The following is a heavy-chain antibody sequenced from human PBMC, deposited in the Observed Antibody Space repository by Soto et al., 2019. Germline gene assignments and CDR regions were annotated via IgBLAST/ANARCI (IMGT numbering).Heavy chain of an antibody. V-gene: IGHV1-69*13. CDR1: GGTFSSYA. J-gene: IGHJ5*02. CDR2: IIPIFGIP. D-gene: IGHD1-1*01. Sequence: SVKVSCKESGGTFSSYAIAWVRQAPGQGLEWMGGIIPIFGIPNYAQKFQGRVAITADESTNTAYMELSSLRSDDTAVYYCAKADKTRFKRKDLGNWFDPWGQGTLVTVSS. CDR3: AKADKTRFKRKDLGNWFDP.